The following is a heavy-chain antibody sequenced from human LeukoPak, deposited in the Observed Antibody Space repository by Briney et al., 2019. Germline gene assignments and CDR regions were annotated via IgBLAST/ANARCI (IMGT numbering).Heavy chain of an antibody. CDR1: GYSFTSYW. V-gene: IGHV5-51*01. J-gene: IGHJ4*02. CDR2: IYPGDSDT. CDR3: ARPGQRGYNSNFDY. D-gene: IGHD5-18*01. Sequence: NISCKGSGYSFTSYWIAWVRQMPGKGLEWMGIIYPGDSDTRYSPSFQGQVTISADKSISTAYLQWSSLKAPDTAVYYCARPGQRGYNSNFDYWGQGTLVTVSS.